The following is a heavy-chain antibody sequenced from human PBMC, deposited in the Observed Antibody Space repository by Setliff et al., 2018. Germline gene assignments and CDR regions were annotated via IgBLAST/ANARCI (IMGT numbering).Heavy chain of an antibody. CDR1: GGSISNSSYY. J-gene: IGHJ6*02. CDR3: ARSAGYSSSWYNYYYGMDV. Sequence: SETLSLTCTVSGGSISNSSYYWGWIRQPPGKGLEWIGSIYHSGSTYYNPSLKSRVTISVDTSKNQFSLKLSSVTAADTAVYYCARSAGYSSSWYNYYYGMDVWGQGTTVTV. D-gene: IGHD6-13*01. V-gene: IGHV4-39*07. CDR2: IYHSGST.